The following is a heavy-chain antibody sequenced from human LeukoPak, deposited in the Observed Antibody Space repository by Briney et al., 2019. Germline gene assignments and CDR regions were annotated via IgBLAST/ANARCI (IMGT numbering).Heavy chain of an antibody. CDR3: ARRGYSTCWFDP. V-gene: IGHV4-34*01. D-gene: IGHD6-13*01. J-gene: IGHJ5*02. CDR1: GGSFSGYY. Sequence: SETLPLTCAVYGGSFSGYYWSWIRQPPGKGLEWIGSIYYSGSTYYNQSLKRRVTISVDTSKNQFSLKLSSVTAADTAVYFCARRGYSTCWFDPWGRGTLVTVSS. CDR2: IYYSGST.